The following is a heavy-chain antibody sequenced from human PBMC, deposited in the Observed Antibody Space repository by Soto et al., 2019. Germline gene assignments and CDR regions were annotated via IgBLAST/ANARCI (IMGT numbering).Heavy chain of an antibody. D-gene: IGHD2-15*01. CDR2: VYCSRDT. V-gene: IGHV4-39*01. CDR3: MRVVQAATRLTAFDS. J-gene: IGHJ4*02. Sequence: PSEPLSLTCDVSGGSIDNSHSFLGCDRHPPGRGLEFIGSVYCSRDTYYNPFLKRLVTLSVDTSKNQASLRVRSVTVAETAMYYCMRVVQAATRLTAFDSWGQGTVVTVSS. CDR1: GGSIDNSHSF.